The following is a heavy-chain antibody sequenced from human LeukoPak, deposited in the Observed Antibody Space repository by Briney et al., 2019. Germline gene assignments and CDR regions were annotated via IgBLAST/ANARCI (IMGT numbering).Heavy chain of an antibody. J-gene: IGHJ4*02. CDR1: GYSISSGYY. CDR2: IYHSGST. CDR3: ARLKHGFLARPRRAATGYFDY. Sequence: PSETLSLTCTVSGYSISSGYYWGWIRQPPGKGLEWIGSIYHSGSTYYNPSLKSRVIISVDTSKNQFSLKLSSVTAADTAVYYCARLKHGFLARPRRAATGYFDYWGQGTLVTVSS. V-gene: IGHV4-38-2*02. D-gene: IGHD2-15*01.